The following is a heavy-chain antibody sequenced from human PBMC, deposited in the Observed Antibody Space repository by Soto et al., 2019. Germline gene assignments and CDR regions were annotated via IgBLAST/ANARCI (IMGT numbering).Heavy chain of an antibody. CDR1: GDSISNSRFY. D-gene: IGHD3-22*01. V-gene: IGHV4-39*01. CDR3: ARDYFDSSDYTTNWFDP. Sequence: SETLSLTCGVSGDSISNSRFYWAWIRQPPGEGLEWIGSIYNTGNAYYNPSLKSRDTISVDTSKNQISLKVTSVTAADTALYFCARDYFDSSDYTTNWFDPWGQGTLVTVS. CDR2: IYNTGNA. J-gene: IGHJ5*02.